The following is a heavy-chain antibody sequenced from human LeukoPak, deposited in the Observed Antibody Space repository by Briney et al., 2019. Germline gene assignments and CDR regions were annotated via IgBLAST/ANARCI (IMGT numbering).Heavy chain of an antibody. CDR1: GFTFSSYE. V-gene: IGHV3-48*03. J-gene: IGHJ4*02. Sequence: GGSLRLSCAASGFTFSSYEMNWVRQAPGKGLEWVSYISSSGSTIYYADSVKGRFTISRDNAKNSLYLQMNSLRAEDTAVYYCARSPYDMLTGYREYYFDYWGQGTLATVSS. CDR2: ISSSGSTI. CDR3: ARSPYDMLTGYREYYFDY. D-gene: IGHD3-9*01.